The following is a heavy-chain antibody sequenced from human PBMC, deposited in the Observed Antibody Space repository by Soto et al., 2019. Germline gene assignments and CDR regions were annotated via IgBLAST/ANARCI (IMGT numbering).Heavy chain of an antibody. CDR1: GFTFRSYV. V-gene: IGHV3-30*19. J-gene: IGHJ4*02. D-gene: IGHD3-16*01. CDR2: TSYDGSNK. Sequence: QVQLVESGGGVVQPGTSLRLSCVGSGFTFRSYVIHWVRQAPGKGLEWVALTSYDGSNKYYDDSVKGRFTISRDNSRNTGDLQIDNLRLAVTALYSSTRWGKPAGLDVWGQGTLVSVSS. CDR3: TRWGKPAGLDV.